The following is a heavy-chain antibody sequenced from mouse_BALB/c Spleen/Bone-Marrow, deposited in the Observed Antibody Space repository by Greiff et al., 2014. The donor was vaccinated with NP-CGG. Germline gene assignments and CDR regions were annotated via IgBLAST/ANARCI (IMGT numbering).Heavy chain of an antibody. V-gene: IGHV1-15*01. J-gene: IGHJ3*01. CDR3: TIVAY. Sequence: VQVVESGAELVRPGTSMTLSCKASGYTFTDYKMHWVKQTPVHGLEWIGLIDPETGGTAYNQKFKGKATLTADKSSSTAYMDLRSLTSEDSAVYYCTIVAYWGQGTLVAVSA. CDR2: IDPETGGT. CDR1: GYTFTDYK.